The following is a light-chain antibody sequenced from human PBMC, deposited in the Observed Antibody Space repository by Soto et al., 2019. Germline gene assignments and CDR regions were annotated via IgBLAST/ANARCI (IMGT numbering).Light chain of an antibody. V-gene: IGLV2-8*01. CDR3: SSYAGSNNLV. CDR2: EVS. J-gene: IGLJ3*02. Sequence: QSVLTQPPSASGSPGQSVIISSTGTSSDVGGYNYVSWYQQHPGKAPKLMIYEVSKRPSGVPDRFSGSKSGNTASLTVSGLQAEDEADYYCSSYAGSNNLVFGGGTKLTVL. CDR1: SSDVGGYNY.